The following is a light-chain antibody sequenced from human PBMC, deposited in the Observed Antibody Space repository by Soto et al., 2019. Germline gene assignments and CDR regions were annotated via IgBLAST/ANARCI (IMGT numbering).Light chain of an antibody. CDR2: HAS. CDR3: QQYYNYLWT. Sequence: DIQMTQSPSSLSASVGDRFTITCRASQGISTYLNWYQQRPGKAPNLLIYHASSLESGVPSRFSGSGSGTEFTLTISSLQPDDFATYYCQQYYNYLWTFGQGTKVDIK. J-gene: IGKJ1*01. V-gene: IGKV1-5*01. CDR1: QGISTY.